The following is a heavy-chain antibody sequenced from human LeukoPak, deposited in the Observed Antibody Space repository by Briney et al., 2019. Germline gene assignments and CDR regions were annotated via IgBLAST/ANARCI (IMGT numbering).Heavy chain of an antibody. J-gene: IGHJ4*02. Sequence: SVKVSCKASGGTYSSYAISWVRQAPGQGLEWMGGILPICGTENYAQKFQGRVTITADESTSTAYMELSSLRSEDTAVYYCAREGTTGYFDYWGQGTLVTVSS. CDR2: ILPICGTE. V-gene: IGHV1-69*01. D-gene: IGHD1-1*01. CDR3: AREGTTGYFDY. CDR1: GGTYSSYA.